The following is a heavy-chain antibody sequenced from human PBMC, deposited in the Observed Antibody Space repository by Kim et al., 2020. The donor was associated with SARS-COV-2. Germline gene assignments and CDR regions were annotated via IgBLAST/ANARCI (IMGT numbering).Heavy chain of an antibody. CDR1: GFSFSSYA. CDR2: ISGSGGST. CDR3: AKNPFERAFGGVIGY. V-gene: IGHV3-23*01. D-gene: IGHD3-16*02. Sequence: GGSLRLSCAASGFSFSSYAMSWVRQAPGKGLEWVSAISGSGGSTYYADSVKGRFTISRDNYKNTLYLQMNSLRAEDTAVYYCAKNPFERAFGGVIGYWGQGTLVTVSS. J-gene: IGHJ4*02.